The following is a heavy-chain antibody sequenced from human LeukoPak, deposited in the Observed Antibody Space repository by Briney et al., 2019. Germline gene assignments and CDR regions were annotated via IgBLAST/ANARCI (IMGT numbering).Heavy chain of an antibody. D-gene: IGHD1-26*01. CDR3: ASIVGTTQPDY. CDR2: IYSGGST. CDR1: GFIVSSNY. V-gene: IGHV3-53*01. J-gene: IGHJ4*02. Sequence: GGSLRLSCAASGFIVSSNYMAWVRQAPGKWLEWISIIYSGGSTYYADSVKGRFTISRDNPKNTLFLQMNSLRAEDTAVYYCASIVGTTQPDYWGQGTLVTVSS.